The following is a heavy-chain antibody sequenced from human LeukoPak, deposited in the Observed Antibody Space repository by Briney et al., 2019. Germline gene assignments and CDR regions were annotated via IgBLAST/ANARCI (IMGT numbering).Heavy chain of an antibody. CDR3: GRETGGGFDH. J-gene: IGHJ4*02. Sequence: GRSLRLSCAASGFTFDDYAMHWVRQAPGKGLEWVSGISWNSGSIGYADSVKGRFTISRDNSKNTIFLQMNSLRVEDTAVYYCGRETGGGFDHWGQGTLVTVSS. V-gene: IGHV3-9*01. CDR2: ISWNSGSI. D-gene: IGHD3-16*01. CDR1: GFTFDDYA.